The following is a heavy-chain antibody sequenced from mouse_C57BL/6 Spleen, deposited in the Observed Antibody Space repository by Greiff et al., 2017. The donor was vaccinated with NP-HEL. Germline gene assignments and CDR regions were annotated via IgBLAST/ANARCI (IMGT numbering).Heavy chain of an antibody. D-gene: IGHD1-1*01. CDR1: GYNFTSYW. Sequence: VQLQQPGAELVRPGSSVKLSCKASGYNFTSYWMHWVKQRPIQGLEWIGNIDPSDSETHYDQKFKDKATLTVDKSSSTAYMQLSSLTSEDSAVDYCARSLRDYFDYWGQGTTLTVSS. J-gene: IGHJ2*01. V-gene: IGHV1-52*01. CDR3: ARSLRDYFDY. CDR2: IDPSDSET.